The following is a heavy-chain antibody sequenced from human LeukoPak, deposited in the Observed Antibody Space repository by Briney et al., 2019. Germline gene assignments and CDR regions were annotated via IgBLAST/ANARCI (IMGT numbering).Heavy chain of an antibody. CDR2: INTDGSST. D-gene: IGHD2-2*01. CDR1: GFTFSSYW. V-gene: IGHV3-74*01. Sequence: GGSLRLSCAASGFTFSSYWMHWVRQAPGKGLVWVSRINTDGSSTSYADSVKGRFTISRDNAKNTLYLQMNSLRAEDTAVYYCARGPPKDIVVVPAALNDYWGQGTLVTVSS. J-gene: IGHJ4*02. CDR3: ARGPPKDIVVVPAALNDY.